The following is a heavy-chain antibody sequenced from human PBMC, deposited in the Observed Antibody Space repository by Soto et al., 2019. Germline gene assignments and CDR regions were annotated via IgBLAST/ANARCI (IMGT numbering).Heavy chain of an antibody. CDR1: GFTFSHYG. J-gene: IGHJ4*02. V-gene: IGHV3-30*03. D-gene: IGHD1-26*01. CDR2: ISCDGSNK. Sequence: QVQLVESGGGVVQPGRSLRLSCAASGFTFSHYGIHWVRQAPGKGLEWLAGISCDGSNKHYADSVKGRFTVSRDNSKNTLYLQTNSLRAVDTAVSFCARDSGKYQGAIDYWGQATVVTV. CDR3: ARDSGKYQGAIDY.